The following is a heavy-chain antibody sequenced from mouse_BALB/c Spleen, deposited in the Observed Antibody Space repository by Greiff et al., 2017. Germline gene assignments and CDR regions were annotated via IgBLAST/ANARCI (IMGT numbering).Heavy chain of an antibody. V-gene: IGHV5-6-3*01. CDR2: INSNGGST. D-gene: IGHD2-1*01. J-gene: IGHJ4*01. CDR1: GFTFSSYG. CDR3: ARDPIYYGPLYYAMDY. Sequence: EVKLVESGGGLVQPGGSLKLSCAASGFTFSSYGMSWVRQTPDKRLELVATINSNGGSTYYPDSVKGRFTISRDNAKNTLYLQMSSLKSEDTAMYYCARDPIYYGPLYYAMDYWGQGTSVTVSS.